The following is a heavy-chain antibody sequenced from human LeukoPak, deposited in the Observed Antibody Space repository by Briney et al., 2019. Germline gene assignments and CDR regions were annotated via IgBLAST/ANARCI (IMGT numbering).Heavy chain of an antibody. CDR1: GYNFPAYF. CDR2: INPNGGDT. Sequence: ASVKFSCKAAGYNFPAYFMHWVRQAPGQGLEWMGRINPNGGDTNYAQKFQGRVTMDSDTSISPAYMELNSLMSDDTAVYYCVRVGFTTRWSNFDYWGQGTLVTVSS. V-gene: IGHV1-2*06. D-gene: IGHD5-24*01. J-gene: IGHJ4*02. CDR3: VRVGFTTRWSNFDY.